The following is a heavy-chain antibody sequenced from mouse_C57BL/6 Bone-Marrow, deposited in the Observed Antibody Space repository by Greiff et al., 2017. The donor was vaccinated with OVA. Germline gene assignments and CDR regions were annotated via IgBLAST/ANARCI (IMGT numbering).Heavy chain of an antibody. CDR3: ARLLHYYAMDY. J-gene: IGHJ4*01. D-gene: IGHD1-1*01. CDR1: GFTFSDYG. V-gene: IGHV5-17*01. Sequence: EVQVVESGGGLVKPGGSLKLSCAASGFTFSDYGMHRVRQAPEKGLEWVAYISSGSSTIYYADTVKGRFTISRDNAKNTLFLQMTSLRSEDTAMYYCARLLHYYAMDYWGQGTSVTVSS. CDR2: ISSGSSTI.